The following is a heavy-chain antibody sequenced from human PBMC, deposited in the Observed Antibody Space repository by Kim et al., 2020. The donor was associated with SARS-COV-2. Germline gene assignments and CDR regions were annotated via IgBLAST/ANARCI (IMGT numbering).Heavy chain of an antibody. CDR2: IYYLGST. V-gene: IGHV4-59*01. CDR3: ARSPLWLPFDY. D-gene: IGHD3-10*01. CDR1: GGSISSSY. Sequence: SETLSLTCTVSGGSISSSYWNWIRQPPGKGLEWIGYIYYLGSTNYNPSLKSRVTISVDTSKNQFSLKLSSVTAADTAVYYCARSPLWLPFDYWGQGTLGT. J-gene: IGHJ4*02.